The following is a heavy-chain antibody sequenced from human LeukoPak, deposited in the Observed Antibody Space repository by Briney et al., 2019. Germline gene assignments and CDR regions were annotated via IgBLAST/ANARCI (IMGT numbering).Heavy chain of an antibody. Sequence: GGSLRLSCAASGLTFSSYGMHWVRQAPGKGLEWVAVISYDGTNKYYADSVKGRFTVSRDNSKNTLYLQMNSLRAEDTAVYYCARVIVFMSTGPHLDYWGQGTLAIVSS. D-gene: IGHD3-16*01. J-gene: IGHJ4*02. V-gene: IGHV3-30*03. CDR3: ARVIVFMSTGPHLDY. CDR1: GLTFSSYG. CDR2: ISYDGTNK.